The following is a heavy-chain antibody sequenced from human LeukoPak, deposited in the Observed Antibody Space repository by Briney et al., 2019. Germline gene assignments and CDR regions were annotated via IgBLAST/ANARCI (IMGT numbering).Heavy chain of an antibody. J-gene: IGHJ4*02. V-gene: IGHV4-61*02. CDR2: IYTSGST. CDR1: GGSISSGSYY. D-gene: IGHD1-14*01. Sequence: PSETLSLTCTVSGGSISSGSYYWSWIRQPAGKGLEWIGRIYTSGSTNYNPSLKSRVTISVDTSKNQFSLKLSSVTAADTAVYYCARDRNGRAGKFDYWGQGTLVTVSS. CDR3: ARDRNGRAGKFDY.